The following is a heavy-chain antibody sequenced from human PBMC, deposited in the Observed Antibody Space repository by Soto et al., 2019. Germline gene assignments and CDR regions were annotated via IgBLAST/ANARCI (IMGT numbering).Heavy chain of an antibody. CDR1: GGSFSGYY. D-gene: IGHD3-3*01. Sequence: SETLSLTCAVYGGSFSGYYWSWIRQPPGKGLEWIGEINHSGSTNYNPSLKSRVTISVDTSKNQFSLKLSSVTAADTAVYYCARERYDFWSGYYQRGYYYYMDVWGKGTTVTVSS. V-gene: IGHV4-34*01. CDR2: INHSGST. J-gene: IGHJ6*03. CDR3: ARERYDFWSGYYQRGYYYYMDV.